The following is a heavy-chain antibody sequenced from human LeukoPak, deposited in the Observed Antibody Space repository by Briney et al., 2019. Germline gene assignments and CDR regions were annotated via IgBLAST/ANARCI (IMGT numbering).Heavy chain of an antibody. J-gene: IGHJ5*02. CDR1: GFTFTSYW. V-gene: IGHV4-59*01. CDR3: SRSEGVYYGSGSSGSYYPHWFDP. Sequence: GSLRLSCAASGFTFTSYWMSWVRQAPGKGLEWIGYIFYSGSTKYNPSLKSRVTISLDTSQNQFSLKMTSVTAADTAVYYCSRSEGVYYGSGSSGSYYPHWFDPWGQGTLVTVSS. D-gene: IGHD3-10*01. CDR2: IFYSGST.